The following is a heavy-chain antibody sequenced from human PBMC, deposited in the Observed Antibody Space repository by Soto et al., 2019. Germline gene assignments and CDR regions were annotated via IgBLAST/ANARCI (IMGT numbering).Heavy chain of an antibody. J-gene: IGHJ4*02. CDR3: AKDRESDYGDYFDY. D-gene: IGHD3-16*01. Sequence: GGSLRLSCAASGFTFSSXXMXXXXQAPGKGLEWVSAIGGSGGSTYYADSVKGRFTISRDNSKNTLYLQMNSLRAEDTAVYYCAKDRESDYGDYFDYWGQGTLVTVSS. V-gene: IGHV3-23*01. CDR1: GFTFSSXX. CDR2: IGGSGGST.